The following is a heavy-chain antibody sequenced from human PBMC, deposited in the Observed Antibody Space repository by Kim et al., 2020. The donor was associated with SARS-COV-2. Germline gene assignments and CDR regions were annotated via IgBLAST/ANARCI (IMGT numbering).Heavy chain of an antibody. J-gene: IGHJ4*02. D-gene: IGHD3-9*01. V-gene: IGHV4-39*07. CDR1: GGSISSSSYY. CDR2: IYYSGST. Sequence: SETLSLTCTVSGGSISSSSYYWGWIRQPPGKGLEWIGGIYYSGSTYYNPSLKSRVTISVDTSKNQFSLKLSSVTAADTAVYYCARDADPFDWLTPFDYWGQGTLVTVSS. CDR3: ARDADPFDWLTPFDY.